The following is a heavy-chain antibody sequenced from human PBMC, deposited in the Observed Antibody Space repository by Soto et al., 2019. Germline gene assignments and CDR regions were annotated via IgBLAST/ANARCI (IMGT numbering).Heavy chain of an antibody. CDR2: IYYSGST. D-gene: IGHD1-26*01. CDR3: ASGIGGSPSVDY. V-gene: IGHV4-39*01. Sequence: PSETLSLTCTVSGGSISSSSYYWGWIRQPPGKGLEWIGSIYYSGSTYYNPSLKSRVTISVDTSKNQFSLKLSSVTAADTAVYYCASGIGGSPSVDYWGQGTLVTVSS. CDR1: GGSISSSSYY. J-gene: IGHJ4*02.